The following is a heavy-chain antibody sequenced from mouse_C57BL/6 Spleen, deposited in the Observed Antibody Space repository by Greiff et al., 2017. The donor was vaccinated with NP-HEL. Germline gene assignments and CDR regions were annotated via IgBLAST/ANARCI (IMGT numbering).Heavy chain of an antibody. V-gene: IGHV1-64*01. CDR2: IHPNSGST. D-gene: IGHD1-1*01. CDR3: AREENYYGSSPHFDY. Sequence: QVQLQQPGAELVKPGASVKLSCKASGYNFTSYWMHWVKQRPGQGLEWIGMIHPNSGSTNYNEKFKSKATLTVDTSSSTAYMQRSSLTSEDSAVYYCAREENYYGSSPHFDYWGQGTTLTGSS. CDR1: GYNFTSYW. J-gene: IGHJ2*01.